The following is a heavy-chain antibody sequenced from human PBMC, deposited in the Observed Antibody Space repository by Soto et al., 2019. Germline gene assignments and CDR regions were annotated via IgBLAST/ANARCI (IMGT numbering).Heavy chain of an antibody. CDR3: ASVRRGGYDSLRYYYGMXV. CDR1: GGSISSSSYY. D-gene: IGHD5-12*01. J-gene: IGHJ6*02. V-gene: IGHV4-39*01. CDR2: IYYSGST. Sequence: SETLSLTFTVSGGSISSSSYYWGWIRQPPGKGLEWIGSIYYSGSTYYNPSLKSRVTISVDTSKNQFSLKLSSVTAADTAVYYCASVRRGGYDSLRYYYGMXVWGQGTTVTVSS.